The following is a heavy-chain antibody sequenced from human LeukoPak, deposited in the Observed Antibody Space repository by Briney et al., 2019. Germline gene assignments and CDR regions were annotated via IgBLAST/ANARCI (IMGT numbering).Heavy chain of an antibody. D-gene: IGHD5-24*01. V-gene: IGHV3-30*04. CDR2: ISYDGSNK. CDR3: ARDRAGEMATSAADY. J-gene: IGHJ4*02. Sequence: GGSLRLSCAASGFTFSSYAMHWVRQAPGKGLEWVAVISYDGSNKYYADSVKGRFTISRDNSKNTLYLQMNILRAEDAAVYYCARDRAGEMATSAADYWGQGTLVTVSS. CDR1: GFTFSSYA.